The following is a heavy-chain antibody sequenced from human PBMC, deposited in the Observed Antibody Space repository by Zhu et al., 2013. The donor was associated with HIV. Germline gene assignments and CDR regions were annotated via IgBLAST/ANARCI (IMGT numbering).Heavy chain of an antibody. Sequence: QVQLVQSGAEVKKPGASVKVSCKASGYTFIDYHMHWVRQAPGQGLEWMGWINPDSAGTKSAQKFQGRVTMTRDTSINTAYMELTRLTSDDTALYYCARGEGSDNTGYWVYWGQGTLVTVSS. J-gene: IGHJ4*02. V-gene: IGHV1-2*02. CDR2: INPDSAGT. CDR1: GYTFIDYH. D-gene: IGHD3-22*01. CDR3: ARGEGSDNTGYWVY.